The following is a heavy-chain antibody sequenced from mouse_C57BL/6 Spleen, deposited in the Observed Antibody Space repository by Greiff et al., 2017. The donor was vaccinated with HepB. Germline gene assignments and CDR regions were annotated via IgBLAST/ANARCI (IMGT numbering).Heavy chain of an antibody. J-gene: IGHJ2*01. CDR2: IYPGSGNT. V-gene: IGHV1-76*01. D-gene: IGHD1-1*01. CDR3: ARMGFGYYGSSYDFDY. Sequence: LVESGAELVRPGASVKLSCKASGYTFTDYYINWVKQRPGQGLEWIARIYPGSGNTYYNEKFKGKATLTAEKSSSTAYMQLSSLTSEDSAVYFCARMGFGYYGSSYDFDYWGQGTTLTVSS. CDR1: GYTFTDYY.